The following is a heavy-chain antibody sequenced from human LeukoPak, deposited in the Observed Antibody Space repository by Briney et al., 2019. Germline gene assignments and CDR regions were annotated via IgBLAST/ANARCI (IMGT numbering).Heavy chain of an antibody. CDR2: ISSSSSYI. V-gene: IGHV3-21*04. Sequence: PGGSLRLSCAASGFTFSSYSMNWVRQAPGKGLEWVSSISSSSSYIYYADSVKGRFTISRDNAKNSLYLQMNSLRAEDTAFYYCARKVWTGYSFDFDYWGQGTLVTVSS. J-gene: IGHJ4*02. D-gene: IGHD3/OR15-3a*01. CDR1: GFTFSSYS. CDR3: ARKVWTGYSFDFDY.